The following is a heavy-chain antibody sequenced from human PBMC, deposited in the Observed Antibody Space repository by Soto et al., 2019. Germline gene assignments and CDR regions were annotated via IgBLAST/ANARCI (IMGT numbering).Heavy chain of an antibody. CDR3: ARTAPMDAGDKYYYDF. D-gene: IGHD3-16*01. V-gene: IGHV1-69*01. CDR1: GGTFSTFG. CDR2: IIPCFGTA. Sequence: QVQLVQSAAEVKKTGSSVKVSCKTSGGTFSTFGISWVRQAPGQGLEWMGGIIPCFGTAQYSQKSEDRITINADEPTNTVYMDLRSLTSEDTAIYYCARTAPMDAGDKYYYDFWGHGALVPVSS. J-gene: IGHJ4*01.